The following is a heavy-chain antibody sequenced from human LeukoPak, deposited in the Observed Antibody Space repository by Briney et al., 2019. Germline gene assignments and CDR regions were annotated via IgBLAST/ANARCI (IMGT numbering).Heavy chain of an antibody. CDR3: ARGALVATISPFDY. CDR1: GGTFSSYA. V-gene: IGHV1-69*04. Sequence: ASVKVSCKASGGTFSSYAFSWVRQAPGQGLEWMGRIIPILGIANYAQKFQGRVTITADKSTSTAYMELSSLRSEDTAVYYCARGALVATISPFDYWGQGTLVTVSS. J-gene: IGHJ4*02. CDR2: IIPILGIA. D-gene: IGHD5-12*01.